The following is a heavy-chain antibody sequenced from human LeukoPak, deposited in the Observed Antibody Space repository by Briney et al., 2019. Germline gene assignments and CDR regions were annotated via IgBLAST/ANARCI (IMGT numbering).Heavy chain of an antibody. J-gene: IGHJ4*02. CDR3: ARDYYDGSGHYGFDY. V-gene: IGHV4-59*01. CDR1: GGSISSYY. D-gene: IGHD3-22*01. Sequence: SETLSLTCTVSGGSISSYYWSWIRQPPGKGLEWIGYIHYSGSTNYNRSLKSRVTISIDTSKNQFSLKLTSVTAADTAVYYCARDYYDGSGHYGFDYWGQGTLVTVSS. CDR2: IHYSGST.